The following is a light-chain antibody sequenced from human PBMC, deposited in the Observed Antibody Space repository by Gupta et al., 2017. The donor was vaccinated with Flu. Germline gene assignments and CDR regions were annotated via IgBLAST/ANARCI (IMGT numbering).Light chain of an antibody. Sequence: YVLTQSPAASVAPGQTTRIPCGADNIGSSTVHWYQQRPGQAPVLVVFDDSARPSGFPERFSGSNAGNTATLTSYRVAAGEEAYYYCQVWDSSTNHQVFGTGTPVTVL. CDR2: DDS. V-gene: IGLV3-21*02. CDR1: NIGSST. J-gene: IGLJ1*01. CDR3: QVWDSSTNHQV.